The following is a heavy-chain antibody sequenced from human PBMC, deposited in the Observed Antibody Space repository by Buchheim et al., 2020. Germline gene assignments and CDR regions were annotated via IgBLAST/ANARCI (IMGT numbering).Heavy chain of an antibody. Sequence: QVQLVQSGAEMKKPGASVKVSCKASGYTFTGYYIHWVRQAPGQGLEWMGWINPNSGGTNYAQTFQGWVTMTRDTSISTAYMELSRLRSDDTAVYYCARGYSSGWSSKFWFDPWGQGTL. CDR2: INPNSGGT. CDR3: ARGYSSGWSSKFWFDP. D-gene: IGHD6-19*01. J-gene: IGHJ5*02. CDR1: GYTFTGYY. V-gene: IGHV1-2*04.